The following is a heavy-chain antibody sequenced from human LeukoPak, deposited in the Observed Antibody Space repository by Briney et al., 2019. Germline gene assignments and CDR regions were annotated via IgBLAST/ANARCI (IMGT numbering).Heavy chain of an antibody. CDR3: ARDRLVRIGCGGNSALDAFDI. J-gene: IGHJ3*02. Sequence: PSETLSLTCTVSGGSISSYYWSWIRQPAGKGLEWIGRIYTSGSTNYNPSLKSRVTMSVDTSKNQFSLKLSSVTAADTAVYYCARDRLVRIGCGGNSALDAFDIWGQGTMVTVSS. V-gene: IGHV4-4*07. CDR1: GGSISSYY. CDR2: IYTSGST. D-gene: IGHD4-23*01.